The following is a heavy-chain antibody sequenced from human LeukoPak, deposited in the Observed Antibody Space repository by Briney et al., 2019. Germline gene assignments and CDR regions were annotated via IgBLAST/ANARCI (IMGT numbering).Heavy chain of an antibody. Sequence: PSETLSLTCTVSGGSMSSYYWSWIRQPPGKGLEWIGYIYYSGSTNYNPSLKSRVTISVDTSKNQFSLKLSSVTAADTAVYYCARRSYGSGSFDYWGQGTLVTVSS. J-gene: IGHJ4*02. D-gene: IGHD3-10*01. CDR3: ARRSYGSGSFDY. CDR2: IYYSGST. CDR1: GGSMSSYY. V-gene: IGHV4-59*08.